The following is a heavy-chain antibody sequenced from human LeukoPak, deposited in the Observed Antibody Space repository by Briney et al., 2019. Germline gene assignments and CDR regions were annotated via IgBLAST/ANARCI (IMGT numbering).Heavy chain of an antibody. CDR3: ARLQHNWFDP. V-gene: IGHV3-21*01. CDR2: ISSSSSYI. CDR1: GFTFSSYS. D-gene: IGHD4-11*01. J-gene: IGHJ5*02. Sequence: PGGSLRLSCAASGFTFSSYSMNWVRQAPGKGLEWVSSISSSSSYIYYADSVKGRFTISRDNAKNSLYLQMNSLRAKDTAVYYCARLQHNWFDPWGQGTLVTVSS.